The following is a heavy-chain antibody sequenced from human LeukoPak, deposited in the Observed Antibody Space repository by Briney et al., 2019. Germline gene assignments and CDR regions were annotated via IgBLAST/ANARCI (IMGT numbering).Heavy chain of an antibody. CDR1: GDSIRRSRYY. J-gene: IGHJ4*02. CDR2: IYNSGNT. D-gene: IGHD1-1*01. V-gene: IGHV4-39*07. Sequence: PSETLSLTCTVSGDSIRRSRYYWGWVRQSPGKGLEWIGSIYNSGNTYYNPSLKSRLTISVDTSKNQISLKLNSVTAADTAVYYCARDRGTWNDDGFDYWGQGTLVTVSS. CDR3: ARDRGTWNDDGFDY.